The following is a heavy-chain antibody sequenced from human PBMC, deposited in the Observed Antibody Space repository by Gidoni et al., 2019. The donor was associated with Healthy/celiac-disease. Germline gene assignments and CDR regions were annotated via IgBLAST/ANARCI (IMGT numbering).Heavy chain of an antibody. Sequence: EVQLVESGGGLVQPGRSLRLSCAACGFAFDDYAMHWVRQAPGKGLEWVSGISWNTGSIGYADSVKGRFTISRDNAKNSLYLQMNSLRAEDTALYYCAKAKGYYNWFDPWGQGTLVTVSS. J-gene: IGHJ5*02. CDR3: AKAKGYYNWFDP. CDR1: GFAFDDYA. V-gene: IGHV3-9*01. D-gene: IGHD1-1*01. CDR2: ISWNTGSI.